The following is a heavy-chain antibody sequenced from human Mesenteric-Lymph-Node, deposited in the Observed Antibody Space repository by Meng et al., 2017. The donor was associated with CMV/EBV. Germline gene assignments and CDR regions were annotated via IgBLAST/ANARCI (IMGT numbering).Heavy chain of an antibody. Sequence: SGPTLVKPTQTLTLTCTLSGSSLTTSGMRVNWIRQPPGKALEWLARIDWDDDKFYSTSLKTRLTISKDTSKNQVVLTMTKMDPADTVTYYCARIWRGGFDYWGQGTLVTVSS. D-gene: IGHD3-10*01. CDR3: ARIWRGGFDY. CDR2: IDWDDDK. CDR1: GSSLTTSGMR. V-gene: IGHV2-70D*14. J-gene: IGHJ4*02.